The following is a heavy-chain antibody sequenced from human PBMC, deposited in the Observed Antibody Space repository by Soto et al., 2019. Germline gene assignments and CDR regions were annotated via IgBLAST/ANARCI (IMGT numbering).Heavy chain of an antibody. D-gene: IGHD1-1*01. V-gene: IGHV3-48*02. Sequence: GGSLRLSCAASGFTFSSYSMNWVRQAPGKGLEWVSYISSSSSTIYYADSVKGRFTISRDNAKNSLYLQMNSLRDEDTAVYYCARRELVSVRYYGMDVWGQGTTVTVSS. CDR2: ISSSSSTI. CDR1: GFTFSSYS. CDR3: ARRELVSVRYYGMDV. J-gene: IGHJ6*02.